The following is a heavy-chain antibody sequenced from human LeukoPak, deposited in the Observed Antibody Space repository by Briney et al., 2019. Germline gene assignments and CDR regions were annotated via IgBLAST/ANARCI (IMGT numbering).Heavy chain of an antibody. V-gene: IGHV1-2*02. J-gene: IGHJ4*02. CDR2: INPNSGGT. D-gene: IGHD6-13*01. Sequence: ASVKVSCKASGYTFTGYYMHWLRQAPGQGLEWMGWINPNSGGTNYAQKFQGRVTLTRNTSISTAYMELSSPRSDDTAVYYCARDGSLDYWGQGTLVTVSS. CDR3: ARDGSLDY. CDR1: GYTFTGYY.